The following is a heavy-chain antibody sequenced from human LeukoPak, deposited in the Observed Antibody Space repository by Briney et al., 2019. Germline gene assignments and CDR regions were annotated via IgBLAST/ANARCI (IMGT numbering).Heavy chain of an antibody. CDR1: GFTFNSYA. D-gene: IGHD1-26*01. CDR3: AKDLGRYRNNYFDC. J-gene: IGHJ4*02. CDR2: ISGSGGGT. Sequence: GGSPRLSCAASGFTFNSYAMSWVRQAPEKGLEWVATISGSGGGTYYADSVKGRFTISRDDSKNTLYLQMNSLRAEDTAVYYCAKDLGRYRNNYFDCWGQGTLVTVSS. V-gene: IGHV3-23*01.